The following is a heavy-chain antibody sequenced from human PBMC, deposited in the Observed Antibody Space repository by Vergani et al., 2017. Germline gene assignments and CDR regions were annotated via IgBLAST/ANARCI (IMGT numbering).Heavy chain of an antibody. Sequence: VQLLESGGGSVQPGESLRLSCVASGFRFREHGMNWVRQAPGKGLEWVAFIWYDGSKEYYADSVKGRFTISRDNSKNTMFLQMNNLRAEDTAVYYCAKDNVPGYYDSSGYCDYWGQGTLVTVSS. V-gene: IGHV3-30*02. D-gene: IGHD3-22*01. CDR1: GFRFREHG. J-gene: IGHJ4*02. CDR2: IWYDGSKE. CDR3: AKDNVPGYYDSSGYCDY.